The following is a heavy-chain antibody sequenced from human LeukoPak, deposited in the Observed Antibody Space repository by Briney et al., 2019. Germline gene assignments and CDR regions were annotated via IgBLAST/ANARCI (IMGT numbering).Heavy chain of an antibody. CDR1: EFTFSSYA. D-gene: IGHD1-26*01. CDR3: AKAVGPTTPDAFDI. CDR2: ISGSGGST. V-gene: IGHV3-23*01. Sequence: PGGSLRLSCVVSEFTFSSYAMSWVRQAPGKGLEWVSAISGSGGSTYYADSVKGRFTISRDNSKNILYLQMNSLRAEDTAVYYCAKAVGPTTPDAFDIWGQGTMVTVSS. J-gene: IGHJ3*02.